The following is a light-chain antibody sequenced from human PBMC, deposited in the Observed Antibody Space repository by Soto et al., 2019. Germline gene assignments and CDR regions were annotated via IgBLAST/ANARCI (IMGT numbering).Light chain of an antibody. J-gene: IGLJ2*01. CDR2: LEGSGSY. V-gene: IGLV4-60*03. CDR1: SGHRSYI. Sequence: QSVLTQLSSASASLGSSVKLTCTLSSGHRSYIIAWHQQQPGKAPRYLMKLEGSGSYNKGSGVPDRFSGSSSGADRYLTMSKLQSEDEADYYCETWDSNIRVFGGGTKVTVL. CDR3: ETWDSNIRV.